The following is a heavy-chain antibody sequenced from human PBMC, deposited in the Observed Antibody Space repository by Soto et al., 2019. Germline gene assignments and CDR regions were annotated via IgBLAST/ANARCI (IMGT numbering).Heavy chain of an antibody. V-gene: IGHV1-2*02. D-gene: IGHD3-10*01. Sequence: QVQLVHSGPEVKKPGASVTVSCKASGYAFTDYFLNWVRQAPGQGLEWVGWINPNSGVANLAQKFDGRVTLTRDTSIGTVYMEMTGLTSDDTAXYFCARMPGQWELFKFDNWGQGTLVTVSS. CDR2: INPNSGVA. CDR3: ARMPGQWELFKFDN. J-gene: IGHJ4*02. CDR1: GYAFTDYF.